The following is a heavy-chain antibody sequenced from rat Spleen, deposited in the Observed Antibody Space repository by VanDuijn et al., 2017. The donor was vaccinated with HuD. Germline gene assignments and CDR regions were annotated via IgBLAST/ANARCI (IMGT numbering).Heavy chain of an antibody. Sequence: EVQLVESGGGLVQPGRSLKLSCAASGFTFSNYDMHWIRQAPTRGLEWVASISPSGGSTYYRDTVKGRFTIPRDYAKSTLYLQMDSLRSEDTDTYYCATDSTGIGVMDAWGQGASVTVSS. D-gene: IGHD1-11*01. CDR2: ISPSGGST. J-gene: IGHJ4*01. V-gene: IGHV5-19*01. CDR1: GFTFSNYD. CDR3: ATDSTGIGVMDA.